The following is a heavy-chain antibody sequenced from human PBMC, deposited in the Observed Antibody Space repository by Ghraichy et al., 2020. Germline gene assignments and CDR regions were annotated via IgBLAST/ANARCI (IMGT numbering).Heavy chain of an antibody. CDR3: ARGGSGSYPRDDAFDN. D-gene: IGHD3-10*01. CDR1: GFTFSSYT. V-gene: IGHV3-21*01. CDR2: ISSSGTYV. J-gene: IGHJ3*02. Sequence: ETLSLTCAASGFTFSSYTMTLVRQAPGKGLEWVSSISSSGTYVYYGDSVKGRFTISRDNAKQSLFLQMNTLRAEDTAVYYCARGGSGSYPRDDAFDNWGQGKMVTVSS.